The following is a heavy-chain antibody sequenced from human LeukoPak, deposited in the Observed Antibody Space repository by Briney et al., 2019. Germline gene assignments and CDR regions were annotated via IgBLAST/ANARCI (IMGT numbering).Heavy chain of an antibody. D-gene: IGHD2-2*01. V-gene: IGHV4-39*07. Sequence: SETLSLTCTVSGDSISRSTYYWAWIRQPPGKGLEWIGSVYYGRSPYFNPSLKSRVTISVDTSKNQFSLKLSSVTAADTAVYYCAREPSARYCSSTSCYAGWFDPWGQGTLVTVSS. CDR2: VYYGRSP. J-gene: IGHJ5*02. CDR3: AREPSARYCSSTSCYAGWFDP. CDR1: GDSISRSTYY.